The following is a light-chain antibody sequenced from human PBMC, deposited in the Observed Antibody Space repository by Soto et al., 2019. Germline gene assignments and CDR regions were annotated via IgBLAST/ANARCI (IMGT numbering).Light chain of an antibody. CDR3: QQYFEWPPMT. J-gene: IGKJ1*01. V-gene: IGKV3-15*01. Sequence: EVVMTQSPATLSVSPGERATLSCWASETVATNLAWYQQKPGQAPRLLISGASTRAAGIPDRFRGSGSGTELTLTISSLRSEDSAIYYCQQYFEWPPMTFGQGTKVDIK. CDR2: GAS. CDR1: ETVATN.